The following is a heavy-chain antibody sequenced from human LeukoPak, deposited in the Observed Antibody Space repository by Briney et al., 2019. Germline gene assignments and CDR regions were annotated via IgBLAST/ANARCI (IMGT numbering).Heavy chain of an antibody. J-gene: IGHJ5*02. CDR1: GYTFTSYA. V-gene: IGHV1-3*01. CDR2: INAGNGNT. D-gene: IGHD3-3*01. Sequence: GASVKVSCKASGYTFTSYAMHWVRQAPGQRLEWMGWINAGNGNTKYSQKFQGRVTITRDTSASTAYMKLSSLRSEDTAVYYCARGIFGANWFDPWGQGTLVTVSS. CDR3: ARGIFGANWFDP.